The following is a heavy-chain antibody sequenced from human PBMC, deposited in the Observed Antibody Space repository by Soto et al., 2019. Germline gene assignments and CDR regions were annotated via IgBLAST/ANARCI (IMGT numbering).Heavy chain of an antibody. J-gene: IGHJ4*02. CDR2: ISAYNGNT. V-gene: IGHV1-18*01. Sequence: ASVKVSCKASGYTFTSYGISWVRQAPGQGLEWMGWISAYNGNTNYAQKFQGRVTITADESTSTAYMELSSLRSEDTAVYYCARSYYDFWSGYFFDYWGQGTLVTVSS. CDR1: GYTFTSYG. CDR3: ARSYYDFWSGYFFDY. D-gene: IGHD3-3*01.